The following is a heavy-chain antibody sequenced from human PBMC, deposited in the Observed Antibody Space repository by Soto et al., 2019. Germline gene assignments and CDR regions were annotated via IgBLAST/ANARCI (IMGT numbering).Heavy chain of an antibody. CDR1: GGSISSGGYY. Sequence: SETLSLTCTVSGGSISSGGYYWSWIRQHPGTGLEWIGYISYSGSTYYNPSLKSRVTISVDTSKNQFSLRLNSVTPEDTAVYYCARSYSGSYPDSWGQGTLVTVSS. J-gene: IGHJ4*02. V-gene: IGHV4-31*03. CDR3: ARSYSGSYPDS. D-gene: IGHD1-26*01. CDR2: ISYSGST.